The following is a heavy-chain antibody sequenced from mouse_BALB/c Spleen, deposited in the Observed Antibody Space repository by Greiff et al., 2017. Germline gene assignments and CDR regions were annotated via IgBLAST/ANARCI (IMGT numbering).Heavy chain of an antibody. CDR2: ISSGGSYT. CDR1: GFTFSSYT. CDR3: TRDAREYYRYDAFAY. Sequence: EVMLVESGGGLVKPGGSLKLSCAASGFTFSSYTMSWVRQTPEKRLEWVATISSGGSYTYYPDSVKGRFTISRDNAKNTLYLQMSSLKSEDTAMYYCTRDAREYYRYDAFAYWGQGTLVTVSA. J-gene: IGHJ3*01. D-gene: IGHD2-14*01. V-gene: IGHV5-6-4*01.